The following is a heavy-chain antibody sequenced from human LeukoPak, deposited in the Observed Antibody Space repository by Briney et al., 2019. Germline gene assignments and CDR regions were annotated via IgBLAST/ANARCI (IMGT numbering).Heavy chain of an antibody. D-gene: IGHD3-16*02. CDR1: GGSFSGYY. CDR3: ARVIKNYYYGMDV. Sequence: SETLSLTCAVYGGSFSGYYWSWIRQPPGKGLEWIGYIYYSGSTNYNPSLKSRVTISVDTSKNQFSLKLSSVTAADTAVYYCARVIKNYYYGMDVWGQGTTVTVSS. CDR2: IYYSGST. V-gene: IGHV4-59*01. J-gene: IGHJ6*02.